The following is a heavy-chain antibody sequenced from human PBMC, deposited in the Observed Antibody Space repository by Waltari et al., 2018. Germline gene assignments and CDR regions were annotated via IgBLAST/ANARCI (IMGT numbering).Heavy chain of an antibody. J-gene: IGHJ2*01. Sequence: QLQLVQSGAEVKKPGSSVKVSCKASGGTFSNYAVSWVRQAPGQGLEWMGGFIPFFDTTNYAQKFQGRVTITTDESATTAYMELSSLRSEDTAVYYCATPTTVNWYFDLWGRGTLVTVSS. V-gene: IGHV1-69*05. CDR1: GGTFSNYA. D-gene: IGHD4-17*01. CDR3: ATPTTVNWYFDL. CDR2: FIPFFDTT.